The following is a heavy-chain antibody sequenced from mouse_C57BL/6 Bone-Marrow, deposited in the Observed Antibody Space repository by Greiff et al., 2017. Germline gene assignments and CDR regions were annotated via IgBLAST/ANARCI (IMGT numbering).Heavy chain of an antibody. CDR3: ASHYYYGSSYAMDY. Sequence: VQLKESGGGLVQPGGSLKLSCAASGFTFSDYYMYWVRQTPEKRLEWVAYISNGGGSTYYPDTVKGRFTISRDNAKNTLYLQMSRLKSEDTAMYYCASHYYYGSSYAMDYWGQGTSVTVSS. CDR2: ISNGGGST. D-gene: IGHD1-1*01. V-gene: IGHV5-12*01. J-gene: IGHJ4*01. CDR1: GFTFSDYY.